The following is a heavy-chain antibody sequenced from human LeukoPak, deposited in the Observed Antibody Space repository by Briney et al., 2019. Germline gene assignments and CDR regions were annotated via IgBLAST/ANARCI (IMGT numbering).Heavy chain of an antibody. CDR1: GGSISSGGYY. J-gene: IGHJ4*02. D-gene: IGHD1-26*01. CDR3: ARGGWELPEGSLDY. Sequence: SQTLSLTCTVSGGSISSGGYYWSWIRQHPGKGLEWIGYIYYSGSTYYNPSLKSRVVISVDASKNQFSLKLSSVTAADTAVYYCARGGWELPEGSLDYWGQGTLVTVSS. V-gene: IGHV4-31*03. CDR2: IYYSGST.